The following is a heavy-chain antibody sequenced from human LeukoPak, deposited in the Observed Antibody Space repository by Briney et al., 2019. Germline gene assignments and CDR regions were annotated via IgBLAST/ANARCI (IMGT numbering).Heavy chain of an antibody. CDR3: AGGSYRYFDF. CDR1: GFTFTSSA. J-gene: IGHJ4*02. V-gene: IGHV1-58*01. CDR2: IVRGRSNT. D-gene: IGHD3-16*02. Sequence: SVKVSCKASGFTFTSSAVQWVRQARGQRLEWIGLIVRGRSNTNSAQKFQERVTITRDMSTSTDYMELSSLRCEDTAVYSCAGGSYRYFDFWGQGTLVTVSS.